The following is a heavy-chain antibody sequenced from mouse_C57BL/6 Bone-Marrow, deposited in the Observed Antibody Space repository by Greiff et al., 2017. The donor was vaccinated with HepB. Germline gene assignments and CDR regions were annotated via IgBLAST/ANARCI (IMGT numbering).Heavy chain of an antibody. CDR3: ARWGKDYGSSGFDY. J-gene: IGHJ2*01. CDR1: GFTFTDYY. V-gene: IGHV7-3*01. CDR2: IRNKANGYTT. D-gene: IGHD1-1*01. Sequence: EVKLVDSGGGLVQPGGSLSLSCAASGFTFTDYYMSWVRQPPGKALEWLGFIRNKANGYTTEYSASVKGLFTISRDNSQSILYLQMNALRAEDSATYYCARWGKDYGSSGFDYWGQGTTLTVSS.